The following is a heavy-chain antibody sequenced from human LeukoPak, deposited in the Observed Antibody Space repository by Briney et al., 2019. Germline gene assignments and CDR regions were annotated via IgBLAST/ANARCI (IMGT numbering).Heavy chain of an antibody. D-gene: IGHD6-19*01. CDR2: IYTSGGT. CDR1: GGSISSYY. CDR3: ARGGNRSGWSPYNWFDP. Sequence: PSETLSLTCTVSGGSISSYYWSWIRQPAGQGLEWIGRIYTSGGTNYNPYIKSRVTMSVDTSKNQFSLKLSSVTAADAAVYYCARGGNRSGWSPYNWFDPWGQGTLVTVSS. V-gene: IGHV4-4*07. J-gene: IGHJ5*02.